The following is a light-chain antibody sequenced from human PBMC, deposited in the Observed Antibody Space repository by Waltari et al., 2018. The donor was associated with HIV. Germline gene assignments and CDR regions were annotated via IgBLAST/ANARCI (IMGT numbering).Light chain of an antibody. J-gene: IGLJ3*02. V-gene: IGLV2-23*02. CDR3: CSYVGSQNLL. CDR1: SSDVGYYNL. Sequence: SALTQPASVSASPGQSITISCTGTSSDVGYYNLVSWYQQYPTKAPQLIIYDVTKLPSGVSNRFSGSKSGNTASLTISGLQPDDEADYFCCSYVGSQNLLFGGGTKLTVL. CDR2: DVT.